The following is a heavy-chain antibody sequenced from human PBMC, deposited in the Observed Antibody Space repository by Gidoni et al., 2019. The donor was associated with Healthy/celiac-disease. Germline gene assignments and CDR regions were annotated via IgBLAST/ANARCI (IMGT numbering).Heavy chain of an antibody. Sequence: GWMNPNSGNTGYAQKFQGRVTMTRNTSISTAYMELSSLRSEDTAVYYCARGWPVGYQLPRSYYYYGMDVWGQGTTVTVSS. J-gene: IGHJ6*02. D-gene: IGHD2-2*01. CDR2: MNPNSGNT. CDR3: ARGWPVGYQLPRSYYYYGMDV. V-gene: IGHV1-8*01.